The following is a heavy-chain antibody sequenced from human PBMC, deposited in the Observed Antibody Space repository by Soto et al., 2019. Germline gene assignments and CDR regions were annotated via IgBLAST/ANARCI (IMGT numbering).Heavy chain of an antibody. Sequence: QVQLVQSGAEVKKPGSSVKVSCKASGGTFSNYGINWVRQAPGQGLEWMGGIIPLFGTPNYAQKFQGRVTFTAHKSTSTAYMELRSLRSDDTAVYYCARGWETVGTTTPFAYWGQGTLVTVSS. D-gene: IGHD1-26*01. CDR3: ARGWETVGTTTPFAY. J-gene: IGHJ4*02. CDR1: GGTFSNYG. CDR2: IIPLFGTP. V-gene: IGHV1-69*06.